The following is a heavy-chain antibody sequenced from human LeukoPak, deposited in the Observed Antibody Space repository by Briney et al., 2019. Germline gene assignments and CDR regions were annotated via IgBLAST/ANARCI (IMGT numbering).Heavy chain of an antibody. V-gene: IGHV3-9*01. D-gene: IGHD3-10*01. CDR1: GFTFDDYA. Sequence: PGGSLRLSCAASGFTFDDYAMHWVRQAPGKGLEWVSGISWNSGSIGYADSVKGRFTISRDNAKNSLYLQMNSLRAEDTAVYYCAPRVYGSGSPFDYWGQGTLVTVSS. J-gene: IGHJ4*02. CDR3: APRVYGSGSPFDY. CDR2: ISWNSGSI.